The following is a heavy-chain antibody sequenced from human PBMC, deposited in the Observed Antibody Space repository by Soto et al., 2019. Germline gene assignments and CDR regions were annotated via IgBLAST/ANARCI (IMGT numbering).Heavy chain of an antibody. J-gene: IGHJ6*02. Sequence: QVQLQESGPGLVKPSQTLSLTCTVSGGSISSGGYYWTWIRQHPGKGLEWIGYNYYCEITYYNPSLKSRVTISLDTSKSQFSLKLSSVTAADTAVYYCARGSSIAGLYYGMDGWGQGTTVTVSS. D-gene: IGHD6-6*01. CDR2: NYYCEIT. CDR1: GGSISSGGYY. CDR3: ARGSSIAGLYYGMDG. V-gene: IGHV4-31*03.